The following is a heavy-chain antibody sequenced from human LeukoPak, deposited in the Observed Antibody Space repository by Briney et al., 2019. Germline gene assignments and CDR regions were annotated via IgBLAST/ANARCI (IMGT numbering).Heavy chain of an antibody. D-gene: IGHD1-26*01. Sequence: SETLSLTCAVYGGSFSGYYWSWIRQPPGKGLEWIGEINHSGSTNYNPSLKSRVTISVDTSKNQFSLKLSSVTAADTAVYYCARNSGSRPPRLPEYFQHWGQGTLVTVSS. J-gene: IGHJ1*01. V-gene: IGHV4-34*01. CDR3: ARNSGSRPPRLPEYFQH. CDR1: GGSFSGYY. CDR2: INHSGST.